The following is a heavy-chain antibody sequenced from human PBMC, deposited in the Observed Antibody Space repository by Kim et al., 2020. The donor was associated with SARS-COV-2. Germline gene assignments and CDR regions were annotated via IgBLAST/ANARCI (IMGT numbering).Heavy chain of an antibody. V-gene: IGHV3-48*02. CDR2: ISSSSTI. CDR1: GFTFSSYS. Sequence: GGSLRLSCAASGFTFSSYSMNWVRQAPGKGLEWVSYISSSSTIYYADSVKGRFTISRDNAKNSLYLQMNSLRDEDTAVYYCAFGSSWYEEGVFDYWGQGTLVTVSS. J-gene: IGHJ4*02. CDR3: AFGSSWYEEGVFDY. D-gene: IGHD6-13*01.